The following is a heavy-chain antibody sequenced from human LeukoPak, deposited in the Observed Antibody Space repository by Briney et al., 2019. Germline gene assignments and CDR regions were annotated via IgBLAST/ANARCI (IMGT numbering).Heavy chain of an antibody. J-gene: IGHJ4*02. V-gene: IGHV3-21*01. CDR2: ISSSSSYI. CDR3: ARAPISAATSFDY. D-gene: IGHD6-13*01. CDR1: GFTFSSYS. Sequence: GGSLRLSCAASGFTFSSYSMNWVRQAPGKGLEWVSSISSSSSYIYYADSVKGRFTISRDNAKNSLYLQMNSLRAEDTAVYYCARAPISAATSFDYWGQGTLVTVSS.